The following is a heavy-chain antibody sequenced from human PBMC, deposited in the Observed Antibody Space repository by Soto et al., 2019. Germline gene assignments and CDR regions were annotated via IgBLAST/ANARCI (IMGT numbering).Heavy chain of an antibody. CDR1: GGSFSGYY. D-gene: IGHD6-19*01. J-gene: IGHJ3*02. CDR2: INHSGSP. Sequence: QVQLQQWGAGLLKPSETLSLTCAVYGGSFSGYYWSWIRQPPGKWLECIGAINHSGSPHYNPSLNSRLTISVDTSNNQFSVRLRSVTAADTAVYYCARTGYSSGWYKAAFDIWGKGTMVTVSS. CDR3: ARTGYSSGWYKAAFDI. V-gene: IGHV4-34*01.